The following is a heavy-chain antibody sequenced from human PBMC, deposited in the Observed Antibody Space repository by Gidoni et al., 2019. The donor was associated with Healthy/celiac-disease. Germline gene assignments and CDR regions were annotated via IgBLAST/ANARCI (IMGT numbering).Heavy chain of an antibody. CDR3: ARAPHRGYYYDSSGYSNDDAFDI. V-gene: IGHV4-59*01. Sequence: QVQLQESGPGLVKPSETLSLTCTVSGGSISSYYWSWIRQPPGKGLEWIGYIYYSGSTNYNPSLKSRVTISVDTSKNQFSLKLSSVTAADTAVYYCARAPHRGYYYDSSGYSNDDAFDIWGQGTMVTVSS. CDR1: GGSISSYY. J-gene: IGHJ3*02. CDR2: IYYSGST. D-gene: IGHD3-22*01.